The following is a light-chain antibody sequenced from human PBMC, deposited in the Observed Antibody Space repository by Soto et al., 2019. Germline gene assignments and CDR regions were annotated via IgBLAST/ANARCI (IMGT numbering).Light chain of an antibody. V-gene: IGLV2-14*01. J-gene: IGLJ1*01. Sequence: VLPQPASVSVSPGQSITIACTGTSSDVGGYNYVSWYQQYPGKAPRLVISDVSNRPSGVSNRFSGSKSGNSASLTISGLQAEDEADYYCSSYTSSSTYVFGPGTKVTVL. CDR1: SSDVGGYNY. CDR2: DVS. CDR3: SSYTSSSTYV.